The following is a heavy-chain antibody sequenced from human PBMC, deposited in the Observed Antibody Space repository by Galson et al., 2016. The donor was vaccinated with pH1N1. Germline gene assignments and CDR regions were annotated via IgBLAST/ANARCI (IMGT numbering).Heavy chain of an antibody. CDR2: INSDGSST. CDR1: GFSFSSYW. V-gene: IGHV3-74*01. Sequence: SLRLSCAASGFSFSSYWMHWVRQVPGKGLVWVSRINSDGSSTSYADSVKGRFTISRDNAKNTLYLQMDSLRAEDTAVCFCARARLFTTGDPTGYFDYWGQGTLVTASS. CDR3: ARARLFTTGDPTGYFDY. D-gene: IGHD1-1*01. J-gene: IGHJ4*02.